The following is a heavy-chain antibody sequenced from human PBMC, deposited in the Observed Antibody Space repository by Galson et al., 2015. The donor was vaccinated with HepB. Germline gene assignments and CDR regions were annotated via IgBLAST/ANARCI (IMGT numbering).Heavy chain of an antibody. CDR1: GFTFSSCA. CDR2: ISGSGGST. Sequence: LRLSCAASGFTFSSCAMSWVRQAPGKGLEWVSTISGSGGSTYYADSLNGRFTISRDNSKNTLYLQMNSLRAEDTAVYYCAKDLKVRGVSFYYGVDVWGQGTTVTVS. D-gene: IGHD3-10*01. V-gene: IGHV3-23*01. CDR3: AKDLKVRGVSFYYGVDV. J-gene: IGHJ6*02.